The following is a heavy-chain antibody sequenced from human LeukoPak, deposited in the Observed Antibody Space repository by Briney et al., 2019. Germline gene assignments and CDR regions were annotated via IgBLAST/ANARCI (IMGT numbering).Heavy chain of an antibody. D-gene: IGHD4-23*01. CDR2: ISSSGSYI. Sequence: PGGSLRLSCAASGFTFSSYSMNWVRQAPGKGLEWVSSISSSGSYIYYADSVKGRFTISRDNAKNSLYLQMDSLRAEDTAVYYCAHLLLTVVTPGWYFDLWGRGTLVTVSS. CDR3: AHLLLTVVTPGWYFDL. J-gene: IGHJ2*01. CDR1: GFTFSSYS. V-gene: IGHV3-21*01.